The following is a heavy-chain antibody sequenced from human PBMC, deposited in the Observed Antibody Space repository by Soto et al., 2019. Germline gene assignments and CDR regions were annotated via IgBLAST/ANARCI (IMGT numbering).Heavy chain of an antibody. Sequence: EVQLVESGGGLVQPGGSLSLSCAASGFTFSDHYMDSVRQAPGKGLEWVGRTRNKANKYTTEYAASVKGRFTISRDDSKNSLYLQMNSLKTEDTAVYYCAAVISREGYSFGYWGQVTLVTVSS. J-gene: IGHJ4*02. CDR1: GFTFSDHY. D-gene: IGHD4-4*01. V-gene: IGHV3-72*01. CDR2: TRNKANKYTT. CDR3: AAVISREGYSFGY.